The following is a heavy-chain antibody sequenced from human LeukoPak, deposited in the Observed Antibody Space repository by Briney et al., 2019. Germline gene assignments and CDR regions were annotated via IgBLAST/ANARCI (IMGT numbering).Heavy chain of an antibody. Sequence: GRSLRLSCAASGFTFSSYGMHWVRQAPGKGLEWVAVIWYDGSNKYYADSVKGRFTISRDNSKNTLYLQMNSLRAEDTAVYYCARVSWDYGFGYWGQGTLVTVSS. CDR3: ARVSWDYGFGY. CDR1: GFTFSSYG. J-gene: IGHJ4*02. CDR2: IWYDGSNK. D-gene: IGHD4-17*01. V-gene: IGHV3-33*01.